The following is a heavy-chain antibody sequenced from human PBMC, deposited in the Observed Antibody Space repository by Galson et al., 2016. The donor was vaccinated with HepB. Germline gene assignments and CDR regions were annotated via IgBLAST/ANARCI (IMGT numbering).Heavy chain of an antibody. CDR1: GSTLIELS. J-gene: IGHJ4*02. Sequence: SVKVSCKVSGSTLIELSIHWVRQAPGKGLEWMGGFDLEGGERNYARKFQGRFTMTEDTSKDTAYMELKSLRSEDTAVYYCALDHKSYDSSDSDFWGRGTLVTVSS. D-gene: IGHD3-22*01. CDR2: FDLEGGER. V-gene: IGHV1-24*01. CDR3: ALDHKSYDSSDSDF.